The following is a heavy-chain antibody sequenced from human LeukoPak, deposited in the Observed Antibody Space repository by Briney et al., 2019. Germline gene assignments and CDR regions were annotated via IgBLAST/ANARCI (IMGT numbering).Heavy chain of an antibody. D-gene: IGHD6-13*01. CDR2: IIPILGIA. CDR3: ASSPRIAAPAAFDI. CDR1: GGTFSSYA. J-gene: IGHJ3*02. V-gene: IGHV1-69*04. Sequence: GSSVKVSCKASGGTFSSYAISWVRQAPGQGLGWMGRIIPILGIANYAQKFQGRVTITADKSTSTAYMELSSLRSEDTAVYYCASSPRIAAPAAFDIWGQGTMVTVSS.